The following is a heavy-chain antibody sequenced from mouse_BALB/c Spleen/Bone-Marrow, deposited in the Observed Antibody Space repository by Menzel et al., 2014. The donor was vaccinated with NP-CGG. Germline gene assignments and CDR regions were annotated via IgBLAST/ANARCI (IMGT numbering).Heavy chain of an antibody. CDR2: ISGGGSYT. D-gene: IGHD2-4*01. V-gene: IGHV5-9-2*01. CDR1: GFSFXSYG. Sequence: EVQLQQSGGGLVKSGGSLKLSCAASGFSFXSYGMSWVRQTPEKRLKWVATISGGGSYTFYPDSVKGRFTISRDNAKNNLYLQLSSLRSEDTALYYCARHAYYDQTEVSFVYWGQGTLVTVSA. J-gene: IGHJ3*01. CDR3: ARHAYYDQTEVSFVY.